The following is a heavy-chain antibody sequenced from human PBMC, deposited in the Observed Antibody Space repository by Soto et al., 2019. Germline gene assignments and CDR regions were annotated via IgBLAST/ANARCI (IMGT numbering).Heavy chain of an antibody. V-gene: IGHV1-69*12. Sequence: QVQLVQSGAEVKKPGSSVKVSCKASGGTFSNYPISWVRQAPGQGLEWMGGIIPIFGTVNYGQKLQGRVTITEDEATSTDYMELSSLRSEDTAVSYCARGNHRWIQLWYFDLWGRGTLVSDAS. CDR2: IIPIFGTV. CDR3: ARGNHRWIQLWYFDL. CDR1: GGTFSNYP. J-gene: IGHJ2*01. D-gene: IGHD5-18*01.